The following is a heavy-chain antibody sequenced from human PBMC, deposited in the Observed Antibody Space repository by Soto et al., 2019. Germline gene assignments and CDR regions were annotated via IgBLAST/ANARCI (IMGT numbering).Heavy chain of an antibody. D-gene: IGHD6-19*01. CDR1: GFTFSDYA. Sequence: VQLVESGGGVVQPGRSLRLSCAASGFTFSDYAMHWVRQAPGKGLEWVAVVSHDGRNTHYADSVKGRFTISRDSSKNTVSLEMTSLSAEDTSVYYCAKGGRQWLVTSDFNYWGRGAVVTVSS. V-gene: IGHV3-30*18. CDR3: AKGGRQWLVTSDFNY. CDR2: VSHDGRNT. J-gene: IGHJ4*02.